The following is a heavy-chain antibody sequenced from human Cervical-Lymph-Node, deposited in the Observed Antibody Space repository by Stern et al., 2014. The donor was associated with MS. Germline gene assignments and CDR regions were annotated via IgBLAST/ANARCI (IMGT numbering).Heavy chain of an antibody. CDR3: ARDRSDYGDLDAFDI. D-gene: IGHD4-17*01. J-gene: IGHJ3*02. Sequence: QLQLQESGPGLVKPSETLSLTCTVSGGSVSSGSYYWSWIRQPPGKGLEWIGYIYYGGSTNYNPSLKSRVTISVDTSKNQFSLKLSSVTAADTAVYYCARDRSDYGDLDAFDIWGQGTMVTVSS. CDR2: IYYGGST. V-gene: IGHV4-61*01. CDR1: GGSVSSGSYY.